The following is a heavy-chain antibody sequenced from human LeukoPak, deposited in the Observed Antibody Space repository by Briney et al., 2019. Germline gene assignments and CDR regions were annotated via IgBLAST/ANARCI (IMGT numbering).Heavy chain of an antibody. CDR2: INPNSGGT. CDR1: GYTFTGYY. D-gene: IGHD2-2*01. J-gene: IGHJ6*03. V-gene: IGHV1-2*06. Sequence: GASVKVSCKASGYTFTGYYMHWVRQAPGQGLEWMGRINPNSGGTNYAQKFQGRVTMTRDTSISTAYTELSRLRSGDTAVYYCARDRRYCSSTSCLGYYYYYMDVWGKGTTVTVSS. CDR3: ARDRRYCSSTSCLGYYYYYMDV.